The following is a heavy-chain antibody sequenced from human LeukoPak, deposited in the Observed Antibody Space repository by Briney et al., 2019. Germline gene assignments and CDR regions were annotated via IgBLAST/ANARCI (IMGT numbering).Heavy chain of an antibody. CDR1: GFTFSSYS. CDR2: ISSSSYI. J-gene: IGHJ3*02. D-gene: IGHD6-19*01. V-gene: IGHV3-21*01. CDR3: ARQVSLAVAGNTPRGDAFDI. Sequence: GGSLRLSCAASGFTFSSYSMNWVRQAPGKGLEWVSSISSSSYIYYADSVKGRFTISRDNAKNSLYLQMNSLRAEDTAVYYCARQVSLAVAGNTPRGDAFDIWGQGTMVTVSS.